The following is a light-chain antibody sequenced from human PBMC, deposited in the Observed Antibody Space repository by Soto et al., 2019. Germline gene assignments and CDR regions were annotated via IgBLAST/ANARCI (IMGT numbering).Light chain of an antibody. CDR1: QSVNSIY. V-gene: IGKV3-20*01. Sequence: EIVLTQSPGTLSLSPGERATLSCRASQSVNSIYLAWYQQKPGQAPRLLIYGASSRATGIPDRFSGSGSGTDFTLTISRLEPEDFALYYCQQYGGSPRAFGQGNKV. J-gene: IGKJ1*01. CDR3: QQYGGSPRA. CDR2: GAS.